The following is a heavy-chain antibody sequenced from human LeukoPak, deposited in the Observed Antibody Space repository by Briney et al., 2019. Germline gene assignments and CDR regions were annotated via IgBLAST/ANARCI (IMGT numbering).Heavy chain of an antibody. D-gene: IGHD3-10*01. CDR2: IIPIFGTA. CDR3: ARGYRVRGVNFRRCYGMDV. Sequence: SVKVSCKTSGGTFNNYAISWVRQAPGQGLEWMGGIIPIFGTANYAQKFQGRVTITADESTSTAYMELSSLRSEDTAVYYCARGYRVRGVNFRRCYGMDVWGKGTTVTVSS. J-gene: IGHJ6*04. V-gene: IGHV1-69*01. CDR1: GGTFNNYA.